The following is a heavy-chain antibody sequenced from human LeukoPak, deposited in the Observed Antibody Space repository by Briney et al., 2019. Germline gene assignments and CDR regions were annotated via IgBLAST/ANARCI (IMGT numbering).Heavy chain of an antibody. Sequence: SHTLSLTCATSGDSVSSNSAAWNWIRQSPSRGLEWLGRTYYRSKWYIDYAVSVKSRLSINADTSKNQFSLQLDSVTPEDTAVYYCARGGSGMTVAQFDYWGQGTLVTVSS. CDR1: GDSVSSNSAA. J-gene: IGHJ4*02. CDR3: ARGGSGMTVAQFDY. V-gene: IGHV6-1*01. D-gene: IGHD6-19*01. CDR2: TYYRSKWYI.